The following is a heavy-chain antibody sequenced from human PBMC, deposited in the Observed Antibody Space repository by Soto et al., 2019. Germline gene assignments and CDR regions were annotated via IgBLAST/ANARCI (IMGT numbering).Heavy chain of an antibody. D-gene: IGHD6-13*01. CDR2: INSDGSST. J-gene: IGHJ5*02. CDR1: GFTSTTYW. Sequence: PGGSLRLSCAASGFTSTTYWMHWVRQAPGKGLVWVSRINSDGSSTSYADSVRGRFTISRDNAKNTLYLQMNSLRAEDTAVYYCARGQAWAIAAAGTWGQGTLVTVSS. V-gene: IGHV3-74*01. CDR3: ARGQAWAIAAAGT.